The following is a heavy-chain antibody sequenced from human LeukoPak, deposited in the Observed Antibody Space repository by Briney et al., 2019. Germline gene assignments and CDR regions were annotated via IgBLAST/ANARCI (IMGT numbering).Heavy chain of an antibody. D-gene: IGHD6-6*01. V-gene: IGHV5-51*01. J-gene: IGHJ6*02. CDR1: GYSFTSYW. Sequence: GESLKISCKGSGYSFTSYWIGWVRQMPGKGLEWMGIIYPGDSDTRYSPSFQGQVTISADKSISTAYLQWSSLKASDTAMYYCASRSHSSSSHYYYYYGMDVWGQGTTVTVS. CDR3: ASRSHSSSSHYYYYYGMDV. CDR2: IYPGDSDT.